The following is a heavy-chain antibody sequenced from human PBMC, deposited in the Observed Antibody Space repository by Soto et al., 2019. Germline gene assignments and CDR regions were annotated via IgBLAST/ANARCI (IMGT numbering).Heavy chain of an antibody. V-gene: IGHV1-2*02. CDR1: GYTFTDYY. CDR2: INPTSGGT. CDR3: GRVLVAATRHTGSDY. J-gene: IGHJ4*02. D-gene: IGHD2-15*01. Sequence: ASVKVSCKASGYTFTDYYMHWVRQAPGQGLEWMGWINPTSGGTNYAQRFQGRVTMTRDTSISTAYMELSRLRSDDTAFYYCGRVLVAATRHTGSDYWGQGTQVTVSS.